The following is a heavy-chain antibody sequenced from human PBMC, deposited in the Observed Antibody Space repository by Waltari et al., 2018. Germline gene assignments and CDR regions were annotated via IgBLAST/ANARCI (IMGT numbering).Heavy chain of an antibody. J-gene: IGHJ3*02. D-gene: IGHD2-21*01. V-gene: IGHV3-21*01. CDR1: GFTFSSYS. CDR3: ARDPTEPTYGQDAFDI. CDR2: ISSSSSYI. Sequence: EVQLVESGGGLVKPGGSLRLSCAASGFTFSSYSMNWVRQAPGKGLEWVSSISSSSSYIYYADSVKGRFTISRDNAKNSLYLQMNSLRAEDTAVYYCARDPTEPTYGQDAFDIWGQGTMVTVSS.